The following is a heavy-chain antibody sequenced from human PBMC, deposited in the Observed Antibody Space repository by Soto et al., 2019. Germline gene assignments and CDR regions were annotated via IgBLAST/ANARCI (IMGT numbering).Heavy chain of an antibody. V-gene: IGHV4-30-4*01. CDR2: IYYSGST. J-gene: IGHJ4*02. CDR3: ARASYDSSTYYLDY. D-gene: IGHD3-22*01. CDR1: GASISSGDYY. Sequence: QVQLQESGPGLVKPSQTLSLTCTVSGASISSGDYYWTWIHQPPGKGLEWIGSIYYSGSTYYNPSLXXXVXXSVDTSNNQFSLKLSSVTAADTAVYYCARASYDSSTYYLDYWGQGTLVTVSS.